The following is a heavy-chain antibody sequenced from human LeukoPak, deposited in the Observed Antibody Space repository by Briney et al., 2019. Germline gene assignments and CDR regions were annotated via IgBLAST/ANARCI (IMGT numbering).Heavy chain of an antibody. CDR1: GFTFSDYY. CDR3: ARDPGGSGAYYYYYGMDV. D-gene: IGHD2-8*02. V-gene: IGHV3-11*01. Sequence: PGGSLRLSCAASGFTFSDYYMSWIRQAPGKGLEWVSYISSSGSTIYYADSVKGRFTISRDSAKNSLYLQMNSLRAEDTAVYYCARDPGGSGAYYYYYGMDVWGQGTTVTVSS. J-gene: IGHJ6*02. CDR2: ISSSGSTI.